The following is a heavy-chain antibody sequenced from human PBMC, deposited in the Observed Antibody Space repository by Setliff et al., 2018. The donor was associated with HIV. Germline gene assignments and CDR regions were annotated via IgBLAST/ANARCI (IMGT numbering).Heavy chain of an antibody. J-gene: IGHJ3*02. V-gene: IGHV4-59*08. D-gene: IGHD3-22*01. CDR1: GGSISSYY. Sequence: KTSETLSLTCTVSGGSISSYYWSWTRQPPGKGLEWIGYIYYSGSTNYNPSLKSRVTISVDTSKNQFSLKLSSVTAADTAVYYCARLGRGTYYYDSSGYLYAFDIWGQGTMVTVSS. CDR3: ARLGRGTYYYDSSGYLYAFDI. CDR2: IYYSGST.